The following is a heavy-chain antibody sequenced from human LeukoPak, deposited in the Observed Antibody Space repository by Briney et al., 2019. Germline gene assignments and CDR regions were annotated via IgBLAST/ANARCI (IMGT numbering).Heavy chain of an antibody. J-gene: IGHJ6*03. CDR2: ISAYNGNT. V-gene: IGHV1-18*01. D-gene: IGHD3-10*01. Sequence: GASVKVSCKASGYTFTSYGISWVRQAPGQGLEWMGWISAYNGNTNYAQKLQGRVTMTPDTSTSTAYMELRSLRSDDTAVYYCASMRYYYGSGSYAAGYYYYMDVWGKGTTVTVSS. CDR3: ASMRYYYGSGSYAAGYYYYMDV. CDR1: GYTFTSYG.